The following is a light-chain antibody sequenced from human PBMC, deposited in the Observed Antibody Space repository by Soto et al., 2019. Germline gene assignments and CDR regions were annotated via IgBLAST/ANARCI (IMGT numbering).Light chain of an antibody. V-gene: IGKV3-15*01. CDR3: QPYNNWPLT. CDR1: QGIGDT. Sequence: DMVFTQSPGTLSLSPGDRATLSCRASQGIGDTLAWYQHKPGQTPRLLIYDTSTRATGVPTRFSGSRSGAEFTLTINSLQSEDFAVYYCQPYNNWPLTFGGGTKVDIK. CDR2: DTS. J-gene: IGKJ4*01.